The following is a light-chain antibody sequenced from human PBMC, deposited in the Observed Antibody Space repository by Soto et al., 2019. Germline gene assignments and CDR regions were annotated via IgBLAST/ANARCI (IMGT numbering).Light chain of an antibody. J-gene: IGKJ1*01. CDR3: QQSYSTPRT. CDR1: QSISSY. Sequence: DIQMTQAPSSLSASVGDRVTITCRARQSISSYLNWYQQKPGKAPKLRIYAASSLQSGVPSRFSGSGSGTDFTLTSSSLQPEDFATYYCQQSYSTPRTFGQGTKVEIK. V-gene: IGKV1-39*01. CDR2: AAS.